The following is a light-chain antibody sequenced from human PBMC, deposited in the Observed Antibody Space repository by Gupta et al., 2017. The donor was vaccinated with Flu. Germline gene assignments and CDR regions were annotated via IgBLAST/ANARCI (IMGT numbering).Light chain of an antibody. V-gene: IGKV1-5*03. CDR1: ESIRNW. Sequence: GDSVTITCRSSESIRNWLAWYQQKPGKAPNLLIYKASSLESGVPSRFSGSGSGTEFTLTISSLQPEDSATYYCQQYDTYLGTFGQGTKLEI. J-gene: IGKJ2*01. CDR3: QQYDTYLGT. CDR2: KAS.